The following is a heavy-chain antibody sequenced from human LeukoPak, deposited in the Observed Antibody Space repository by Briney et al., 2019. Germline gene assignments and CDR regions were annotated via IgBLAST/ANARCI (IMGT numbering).Heavy chain of an antibody. J-gene: IGHJ4*02. V-gene: IGHV3-30-3*01. CDR2: ISYDGSNK. D-gene: IGHD1-26*01. CDR1: GFTFSSYA. CDR3: AKDRGSSVSGSYPVFDY. Sequence: GGSLRLSCAASGFTFSSYAMHWVRQAPGKGLEWVAVISYDGSNKYYADSVKGRFTISRDNSKNTLYLQMNSPRAEDTAVYYCAKDRGSSVSGSYPVFDYWGQGTLVTVSS.